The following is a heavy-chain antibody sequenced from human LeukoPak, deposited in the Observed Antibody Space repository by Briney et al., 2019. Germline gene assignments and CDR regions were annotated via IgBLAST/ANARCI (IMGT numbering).Heavy chain of an antibody. CDR2: ISAYNGNT. J-gene: IGHJ4*02. V-gene: IGHV1-18*01. CDR3: ARDHRASMVRGVCSY. Sequence: GASVKVSCKASGYTFTSYGISWVRQAPGQGLEWMGWISAYNGNTNYAQKLQCRVTMTTDTSTSTAYMELRSLRSDDTAVYYCARDHRASMVRGVCSYWGQGTLVTVSS. CDR1: GYTFTSYG. D-gene: IGHD3-10*01.